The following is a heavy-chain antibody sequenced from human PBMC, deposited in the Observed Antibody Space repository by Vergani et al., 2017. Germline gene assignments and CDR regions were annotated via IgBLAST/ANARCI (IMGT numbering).Heavy chain of an antibody. CDR2: ISDDGSNK. CDR3: AKTYYYDSSGYYPFDY. Sequence: QVQLVESGGGVVQPGRSLRLSCAASGFTFSSYGMHWVRQAPGKGLEWVAVISDDGSNKYYADSVKGRFTISRDNAKNSLYLQMNSLRAEDTAVYYCAKTYYYDSSGYYPFDYWGQGTLVTVSS. CDR1: GFTFSSYG. J-gene: IGHJ4*02. V-gene: IGHV3-30*18. D-gene: IGHD3-22*01.